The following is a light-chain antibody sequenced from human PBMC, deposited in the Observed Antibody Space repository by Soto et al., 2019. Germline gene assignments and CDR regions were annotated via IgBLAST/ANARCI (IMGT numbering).Light chain of an antibody. Sequence: QSALTQPASVSGSPGQSITISCTGTSSDVGGYNYVSWYQQHPGKAPKLMIYEVSNRPSGVSNRFYGSKSGNTASLTISGLQAEDEADYYCSSYTTSSTLVVFGGGTKVTVL. J-gene: IGLJ2*01. CDR2: EVS. CDR3: SSYTTSSTLVV. CDR1: SSDVGGYNY. V-gene: IGLV2-14*01.